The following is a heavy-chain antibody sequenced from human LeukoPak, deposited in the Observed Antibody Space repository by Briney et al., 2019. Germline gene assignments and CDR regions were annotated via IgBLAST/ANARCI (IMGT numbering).Heavy chain of an antibody. CDR1: EFTFSNFG. V-gene: IGHV3-30*18. Sequence: PGGSLRLSCEASEFTFSNFGMHWVRQAPGKGLEWVAAISNDGNDKYYADSVKGRFTISRDNSKNTLYLQMNSLRAEDTAVYYCAKERESGSYEDAFDIWGQGTMVTVSS. D-gene: IGHD1-26*01. J-gene: IGHJ3*02. CDR2: ISNDGNDK. CDR3: AKERESGSYEDAFDI.